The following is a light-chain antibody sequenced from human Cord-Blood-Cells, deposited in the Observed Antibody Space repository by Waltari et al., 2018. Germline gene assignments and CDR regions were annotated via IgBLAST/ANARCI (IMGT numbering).Light chain of an antibody. J-gene: IGKJ2*01. CDR1: QSISSW. CDR3: QQYNSYSPT. V-gene: IGKV1-5*01. Sequence: DIQMTQSPSTLSASVGDRVTIPCRASQSISSWLAWYQRKPGKAPKLLFYDASSLESGVPSRFSGSGSGTEFTLTISSLQPDDFATYYCQQYNSYSPTFGQGTKLEIK. CDR2: DAS.